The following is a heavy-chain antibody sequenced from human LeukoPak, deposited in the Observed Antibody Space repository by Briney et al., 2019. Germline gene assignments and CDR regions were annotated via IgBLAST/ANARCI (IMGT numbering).Heavy chain of an antibody. Sequence: GASVKVSCKASGYTFTGYYMHWVRQAPGQGLEWMGWINPNSGGTNYAQKFQGRVTMTRDTSISTAYMELSRLRSDDSAVYYCARIIKRQIVGATNYWGQGTLVTVSS. V-gene: IGHV1-2*02. CDR2: INPNSGGT. D-gene: IGHD1-26*01. CDR3: ARIIKRQIVGATNY. J-gene: IGHJ4*02. CDR1: GYTFTGYY.